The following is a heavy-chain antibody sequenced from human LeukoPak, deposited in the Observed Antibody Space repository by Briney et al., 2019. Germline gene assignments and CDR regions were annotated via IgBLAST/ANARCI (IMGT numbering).Heavy chain of an antibody. CDR3: ARGSPRGGLDS. Sequence: PGGSLRLSRVASDFTFGTFTMHWVRQAPGKGLEWVSSVSSSSRTINYADSVQGRSTVSRDNANNSMYLQINDLRREDTAVYYCARGSPRGGLDSWGQGTLVTVSS. J-gene: IGHJ4*02. D-gene: IGHD1-14*01. CDR2: VSSSSRTI. CDR1: DFTFGTFT. V-gene: IGHV3-48*01.